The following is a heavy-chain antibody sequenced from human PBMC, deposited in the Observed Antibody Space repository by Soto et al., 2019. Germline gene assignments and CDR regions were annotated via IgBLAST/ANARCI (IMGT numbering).Heavy chain of an antibody. CDR3: ARDSGSGYDSPHYYYYGMDV. CDR1: GFTFSSYS. J-gene: IGHJ6*02. Sequence: GSLRLSCAASGFTFSSYSMNWVRQAPGKGLEWVSSISSSSSYIYYADSVKGRFTISRDNAKNSLYLQMNSLRAEDTAVYYCARDSGSGYDSPHYYYYGMDVWGQGTTVTVSS. CDR2: ISSSSSYI. V-gene: IGHV3-21*01. D-gene: IGHD5-12*01.